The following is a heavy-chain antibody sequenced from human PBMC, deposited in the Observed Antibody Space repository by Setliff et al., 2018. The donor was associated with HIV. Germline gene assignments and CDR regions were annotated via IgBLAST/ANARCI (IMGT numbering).Heavy chain of an antibody. J-gene: IGHJ4*02. V-gene: IGHV1-46*01. D-gene: IGHD3-10*01. Sequence: GASVKVSCKASGYNFTTYYIHWVRQAPGQGLEWMGLINPRSGSTNYAQKFQDRVTMTSDTSTRTVYMELSSLRSDDTAVYYCAKVMSITMVRGALVNWGQGTLVTVSS. CDR1: GYNFTTYY. CDR3: AKVMSITMVRGALVN. CDR2: INPRSGST.